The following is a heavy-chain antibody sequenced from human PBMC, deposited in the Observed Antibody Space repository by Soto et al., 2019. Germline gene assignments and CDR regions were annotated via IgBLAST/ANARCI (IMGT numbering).Heavy chain of an antibody. CDR3: ARGLWGATTLSWFDP. D-gene: IGHD1-26*01. CDR1: GYSFTSYW. CDR2: IDPSGSYT. J-gene: IGHJ5*02. Sequence: PGESLKISCKGSGYSFTSYWIAWVRQMPGKGLEWMGRIDPSGSYTNYSPSFQGHVTISADKSISTAYLQWSSLKASDTAMYYCARGLWGATTLSWFDPWGQGTLVTVSS. V-gene: IGHV5-10-1*01.